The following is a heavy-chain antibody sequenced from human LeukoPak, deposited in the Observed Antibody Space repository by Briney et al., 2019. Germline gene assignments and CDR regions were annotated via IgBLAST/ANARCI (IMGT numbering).Heavy chain of an antibody. D-gene: IGHD3-10*01. J-gene: IGHJ3*02. CDR1: GYTFTSYG. V-gene: IGHV1-18*01. CDR2: ISAYNGNT. Sequence: ASVKVSRKASGYTFTSYGITWVRQAPGQGLEWMGWISAYNGNTNSAQKLQGRVTMTTDTSTSTAYMELRSLRSDDTAVYYCARGGFGNDAFDIWGQGTMVTVSS. CDR3: ARGGFGNDAFDI.